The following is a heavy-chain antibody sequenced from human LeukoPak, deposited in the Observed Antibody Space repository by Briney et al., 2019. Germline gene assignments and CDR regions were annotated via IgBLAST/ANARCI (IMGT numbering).Heavy chain of an antibody. J-gene: IGHJ4*02. Sequence: PGGSLRLSCAASGFTFSSYSMNWVRQAPGKGLEWVAAISGSGDSTYSTDSVKGRFTISRDNSKNTLYLQMNSLRAEDTAVYYCAKKVPANWGSYFDYWGQGTLVTVSS. D-gene: IGHD7-27*01. CDR3: AKKVPANWGSYFDY. V-gene: IGHV3-23*01. CDR2: ISGSGDST. CDR1: GFTFSSYS.